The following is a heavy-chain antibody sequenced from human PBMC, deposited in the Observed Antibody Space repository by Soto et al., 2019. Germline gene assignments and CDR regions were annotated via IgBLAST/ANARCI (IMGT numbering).Heavy chain of an antibody. J-gene: IGHJ6*02. V-gene: IGHV1-8*01. CDR3: ARERTGTTSMDV. CDR2: MNPNSGNT. CDR1: GYTFTSYD. D-gene: IGHD1-1*01. Sequence: ASVKVSCKASGYTFTSYDINWVRQATGQGLEWMGWMNPNSGNTGYAQEFQGRVTMTRNTSISTAYMELSSLRSEDTAVYYCARERTGTTSMDVWGQGTTVTVSS.